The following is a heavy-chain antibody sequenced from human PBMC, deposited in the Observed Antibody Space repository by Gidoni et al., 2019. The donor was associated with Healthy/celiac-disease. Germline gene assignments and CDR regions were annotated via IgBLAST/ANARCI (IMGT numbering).Heavy chain of an antibody. Sequence: EVQLVESGGGLVKPGGSLRLSCAASGFTFSNAWMSWVRQAPGKGLEWVGRIKSKTEGGTTDYAASVKGRFTISRDDSKNTLYLQMNSLKTEDTAVYYCTTDEYYYDSSGYYSYYWGQGTLVTVSS. CDR1: GFTFSNAW. V-gene: IGHV3-15*01. CDR3: TTDEYYYDSSGYYSYY. J-gene: IGHJ4*02. D-gene: IGHD3-22*01. CDR2: IKSKTEGGTT.